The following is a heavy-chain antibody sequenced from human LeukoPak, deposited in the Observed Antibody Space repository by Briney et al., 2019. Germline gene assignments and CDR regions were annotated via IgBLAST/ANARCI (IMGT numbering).Heavy chain of an antibody. D-gene: IGHD6-19*01. CDR2: ISGSGGST. V-gene: IGHV3-23*01. CDR3: ANSRQWLATGNFDY. Sequence: PGGSLRLSCAASGFTFSSYAMSWVRQAPGKGLEWVSAISGSGGSTYYADSAKGRFTISRDNSKNTLYLQMNSLRAEDTAVYYCANSRQWLATGNFDYWGQGTLVTVSS. CDR1: GFTFSSYA. J-gene: IGHJ4*02.